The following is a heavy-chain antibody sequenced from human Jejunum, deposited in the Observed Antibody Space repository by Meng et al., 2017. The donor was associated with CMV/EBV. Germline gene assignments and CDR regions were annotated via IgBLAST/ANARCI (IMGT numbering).Heavy chain of an antibody. Sequence: SWVRRATGKGLEWVANIKEDGSEKYYVDAVKGRFTVSRDNAKNTLELQMNSLRGEDTAVYYCARDRWAGYCTGSSCQGVYYGMDVWGQGTTVTVSS. CDR2: IKEDGSEK. J-gene: IGHJ6*02. D-gene: IGHD2-8*02. V-gene: IGHV3-7*01. CDR3: ARDRWAGYCTGSSCQGVYYGMDV.